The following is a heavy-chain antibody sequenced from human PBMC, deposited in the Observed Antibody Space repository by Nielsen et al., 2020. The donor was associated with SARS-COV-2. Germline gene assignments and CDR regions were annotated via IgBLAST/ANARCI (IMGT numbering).Heavy chain of an antibody. J-gene: IGHJ4*02. Sequence: GESLEISCAASGFTFSSYAMSWVRQAPGKGLEWVSAISGSGGSTYYADSVKGRFTISRDNSKNTLYLQMNSLRAEDTAVYYCTTVPVDYWGQGTLVTVSS. CDR2: ISGSGGST. CDR1: GFTFSSYA. CDR3: TTVPVDY. D-gene: IGHD4-17*01. V-gene: IGHV3-23*01.